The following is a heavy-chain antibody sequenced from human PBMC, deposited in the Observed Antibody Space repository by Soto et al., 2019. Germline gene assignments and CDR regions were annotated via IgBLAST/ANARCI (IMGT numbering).Heavy chain of an antibody. CDR3: ARGRGKATFYYTGMDV. CDR2: IYHIGIT. V-gene: IGHV4-4*02. J-gene: IGHJ6*02. Sequence: QVQLQESGPGLVKPSRTLTLTCAVSGDSISSSYWWSWVRQSPGRGLEWIGEIYHIGITNYNPSLKSRVSISVDKYMTQFSLKLSYVTGADTAVYYCARGRGKATFYYTGMDVWGQGTMVSVSS. CDR1: GDSISSSYW.